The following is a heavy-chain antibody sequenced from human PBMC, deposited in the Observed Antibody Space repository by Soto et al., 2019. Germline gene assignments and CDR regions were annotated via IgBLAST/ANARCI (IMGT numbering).Heavy chain of an antibody. D-gene: IGHD1-1*01. V-gene: IGHV1-2*04. Sequence: ASVKVSCKASGYTFTGYYMHWVRQAPGQGLEWMGWINPNNGGTNYAQKFQGWVTMTRDTSISTAYMELSRLRSDDTAVYYCARSTGTSPYYYYYYMDVWGKGTTVTVSS. CDR3: ARSTGTSPYYYYYYMDV. CDR1: GYTFTGYY. CDR2: INPNNGGT. J-gene: IGHJ6*03.